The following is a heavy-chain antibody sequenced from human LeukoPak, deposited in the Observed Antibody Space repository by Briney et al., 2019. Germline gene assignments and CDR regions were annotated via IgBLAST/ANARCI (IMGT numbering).Heavy chain of an antibody. CDR3: ARGMVDRRPGVIASDY. V-gene: IGHV4-34*01. CDR1: GGSFSGYY. J-gene: IGHJ4*02. CDR2: INHSGST. D-gene: IGHD3-10*01. Sequence: SETLSLTCAVYGGSFSGYYWSWIRQPPGKGLEWIGEINHSGSTNYNPSLKSRVTISVDTSKNQFSLKLSSVTAADTAVYYCARGMVDRRPGVIASDYWGQGTLVTVSS.